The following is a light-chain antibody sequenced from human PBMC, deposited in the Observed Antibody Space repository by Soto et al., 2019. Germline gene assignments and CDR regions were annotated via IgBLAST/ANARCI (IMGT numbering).Light chain of an antibody. J-gene: IGLJ1*01. CDR3: QSYDSSLSGYV. Sequence: QAVVTQPPSVSGAPGQRVTISCTGISSNIGAGYDVHWYQQLPGTAPKLLIYGNSNRPSGVPDRFSGSKSGTSASLAITGLQAEDEADYYCQSYDSSLSGYVFGTGTQLTVL. V-gene: IGLV1-40*01. CDR1: SSNIGAGYD. CDR2: GNS.